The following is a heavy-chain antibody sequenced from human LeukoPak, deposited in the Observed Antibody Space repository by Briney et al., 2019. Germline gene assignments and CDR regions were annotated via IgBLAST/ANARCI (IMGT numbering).Heavy chain of an antibody. CDR1: GFTFSSYW. D-gene: IGHD6-13*01. V-gene: IGHV3-7*01. Sequence: PGGSLRLSCAASGFTFSSYWMSWVHQALGKGLEWVANIKQDGSEKYYVDSVKGRFTISRDNAKNSLYLQMNSLRAEDTAVYYCARERRIAAAGYYYFDYWGQGTLVTVSS. CDR2: IKQDGSEK. J-gene: IGHJ4*02. CDR3: ARERRIAAAGYYYFDY.